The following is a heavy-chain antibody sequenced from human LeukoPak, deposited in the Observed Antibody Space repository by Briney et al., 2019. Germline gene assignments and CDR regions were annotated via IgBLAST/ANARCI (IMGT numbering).Heavy chain of an antibody. V-gene: IGHV4-39*01. Sequence: SETLSLTCSVSGGSISSSSYYWGWIRRPPAKVLEWIGRNYYSGSTYYNPSLKSRVTISVDTSKNQFSLKLSSVAAADRAVYYCARHSAAMKAFDIWGQGTMVTVSS. CDR2: NYYSGST. J-gene: IGHJ3*02. D-gene: IGHD2-2*01. CDR3: ARHSAAMKAFDI. CDR1: GGSISSSSYY.